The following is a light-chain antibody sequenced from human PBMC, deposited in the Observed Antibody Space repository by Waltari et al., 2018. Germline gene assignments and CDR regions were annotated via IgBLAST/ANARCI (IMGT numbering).Light chain of an antibody. Sequence: ETVLTQSPGTLSLSPGERATLSCRASQTITINYLAWYQHRPGQAPRLLIHGASTRAPGIPDRFSGSGSGTDFTLTISRLDPEDFAVYYCLQYGNSPRTFGQGTKVEIK. J-gene: IGKJ1*01. CDR2: GAS. V-gene: IGKV3-20*01. CDR3: LQYGNSPRT. CDR1: QTITINY.